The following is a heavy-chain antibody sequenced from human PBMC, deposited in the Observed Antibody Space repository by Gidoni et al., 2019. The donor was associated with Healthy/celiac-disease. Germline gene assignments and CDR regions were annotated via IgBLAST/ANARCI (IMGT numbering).Heavy chain of an antibody. V-gene: IGHV5-51*03. CDR1: GYSFHRYW. D-gene: IGHD3-3*01. J-gene: IGHJ3*02. Sequence: EVQLVQSGAEVKKPGESLKISCKGSGYSFHRYWIGWVRQMPGNGLEWMGIIYPGDADTRYSPSFQGQVTISADKSISTAYLQWSSLKASDTAMYYCARGADRITIFGVVPGDAFDIWGQGTMVTVSS. CDR2: IYPGDADT. CDR3: ARGADRITIFGVVPGDAFDI.